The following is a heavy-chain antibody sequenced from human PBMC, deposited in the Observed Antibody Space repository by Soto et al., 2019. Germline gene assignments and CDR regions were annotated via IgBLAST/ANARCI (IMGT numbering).Heavy chain of an antibody. J-gene: IGHJ6*02. V-gene: IGHV3-9*01. CDR2: INWNSGSI. CDR1: GFTFDDYA. D-gene: IGHD3-10*01. CDR3: AKDRGSGSYSANYYYHGMDG. Sequence: EEQLVESGGGLVQPGRSLRLSCAASGFTFDDYAMHWVRQAPGKGLEWVSGINWNSGSIGYADSVKGRFTISRDNAKTSLYLQMNSLRAEDSALYYCAKDRGSGSYSANYYYHGMDGWGQGTTVTVSS.